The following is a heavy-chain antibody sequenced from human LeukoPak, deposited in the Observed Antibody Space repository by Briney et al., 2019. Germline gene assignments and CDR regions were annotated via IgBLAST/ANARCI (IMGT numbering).Heavy chain of an antibody. Sequence: QTGGSLRLSCAASGFTFNIYTMHWLRQAPGKGLEGVAVISYDGSEKFYADSAKGRFTVSRDNSQNTLYLQMDSLREEDTAVYYCARDRQIIQLWPYMDVWGKGTTITVSS. CDR2: ISYDGSEK. CDR3: ARDRQIIQLWPYMDV. J-gene: IGHJ6*04. D-gene: IGHD1-1*01. V-gene: IGHV3-30*04. CDR1: GFTFNIYT.